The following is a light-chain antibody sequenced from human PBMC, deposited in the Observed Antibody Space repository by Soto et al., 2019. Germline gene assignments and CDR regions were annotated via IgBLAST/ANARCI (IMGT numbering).Light chain of an antibody. J-gene: IGLJ1*01. Sequence: QSVLTQPPSASGTAGQGVTISCSGGDSNIGSNSVYWYQHLPRTAPKLLIYYNNQRPSGVPDRFAGSRSGTSAALAIVGLRAEDEAVYYCAAWEASLSAGVFGNGTKLTVL. CDR2: YNN. CDR3: AAWEASLSAGV. CDR1: DSNIGSNS. V-gene: IGLV1-47*02.